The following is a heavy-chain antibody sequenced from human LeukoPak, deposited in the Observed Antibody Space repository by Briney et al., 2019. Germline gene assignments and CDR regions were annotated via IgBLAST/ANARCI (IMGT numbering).Heavy chain of an antibody. Sequence: GGSLRLSCAASGFTFSSYWMSWVRQAPGKGLEWVAHIKQDGSEKYYVDSVKGRFTISRDNAKNSLYLQMNSLRAEDTAVYYCARGSVVPAATYFDYWGQGTLVTVSS. CDR3: ARGSVVPAATYFDY. CDR1: GFTFSSYW. D-gene: IGHD2-2*01. V-gene: IGHV3-7*03. CDR2: IKQDGSEK. J-gene: IGHJ4*02.